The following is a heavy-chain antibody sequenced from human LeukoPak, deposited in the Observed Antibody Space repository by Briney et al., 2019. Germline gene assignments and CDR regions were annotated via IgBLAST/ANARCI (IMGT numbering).Heavy chain of an antibody. J-gene: IGHJ4*02. D-gene: IGHD4-17*01. CDR3: AKDLPLGSTGDPGFDY. Sequence: GGSLRLSCAASGFTVSSNYMGWVRQAPGKGLEWVSVIYSGGSTYYADSVKGRFTISRDNSKNTLYLQMNSLRAEDTAVYYCAKDLPLGSTGDPGFDYWGQGTLVTVSS. V-gene: IGHV3-53*05. CDR1: GFTVSSNY. CDR2: IYSGGST.